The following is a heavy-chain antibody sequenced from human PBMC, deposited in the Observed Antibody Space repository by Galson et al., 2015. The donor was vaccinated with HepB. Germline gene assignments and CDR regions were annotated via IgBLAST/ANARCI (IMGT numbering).Heavy chain of an antibody. V-gene: IGHV2-5*01. CDR2: IYWNDDK. J-gene: IGHJ4*02. CDR1: GFSLNTRGAG. Sequence: PALVKPTQTLTLTCTFSGFSLNTRGAGVGWIRQPPGKALEWLALIYWNDDKRYSPSLKTRLTITEDTSKNQVVLTMTNMDPVDTATYYCARHGIAASLDFWGQGTLVTVSS. CDR3: ARHGIAASLDF. D-gene: IGHD6-13*01.